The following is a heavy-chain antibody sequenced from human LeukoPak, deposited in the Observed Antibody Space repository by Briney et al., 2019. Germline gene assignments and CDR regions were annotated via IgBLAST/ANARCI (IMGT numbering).Heavy chain of an antibody. CDR1: GGSISSYY. J-gene: IGHJ4*02. V-gene: IGHV4-59*08. Sequence: PSETLSLTCTVSGGSISSYYWSWIRQPPGKGLEWIAYISDIGSINYNPSLKSRVTISVDTSKNQFSLKLSSVTAADTAVYYCARQTPYYDFWSSIREYYFDYWGQGTLVTVSS. D-gene: IGHD3-3*01. CDR2: ISDIGSI. CDR3: ARQTPYYDFWSSIREYYFDY.